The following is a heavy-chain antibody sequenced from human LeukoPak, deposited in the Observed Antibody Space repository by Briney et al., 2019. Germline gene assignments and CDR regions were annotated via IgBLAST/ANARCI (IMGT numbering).Heavy chain of an antibody. J-gene: IGHJ6*02. Sequence: GGSLRLSCAASGFTFSDYYMSWIRQAPGKGLEWVSYISSSSYTNYADSVKGRFTISRDNAKNSLYLQMNSLRAEDTAVYYCARNLDGSVGTYYYGMDVWGQGTTVTVSS. CDR2: ISSSSYT. D-gene: IGHD4-23*01. V-gene: IGHV3-11*06. CDR1: GFTFSDYY. CDR3: ARNLDGSVGTYYYGMDV.